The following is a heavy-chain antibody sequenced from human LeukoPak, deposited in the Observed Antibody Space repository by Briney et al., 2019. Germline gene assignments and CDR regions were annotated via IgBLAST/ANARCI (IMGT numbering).Heavy chain of an antibody. CDR3: VKEGGPGSGYDY. V-gene: IGHV3-30*18. CDR1: GFTFSSYG. CDR2: ISYDGTNK. Sequence: GGSLRLSCAASGFTFSSYGMHWVRQAPGKGLEWVAVISYDGTNKYYADSVKGRFTISRDNSKNTLYLQMNSLRAEDTAVYYCVKEGGPGSGYDYWGQGTLVTVSS. D-gene: IGHD5-12*01. J-gene: IGHJ4*02.